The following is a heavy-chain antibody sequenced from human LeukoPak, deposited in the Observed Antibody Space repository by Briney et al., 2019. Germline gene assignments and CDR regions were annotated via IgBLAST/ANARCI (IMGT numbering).Heavy chain of an antibody. D-gene: IGHD1-26*01. V-gene: IGHV3-23*01. J-gene: IGHJ6*03. CDR1: RFTFNRFA. CDR2: ISGSGGGT. CDR3: AKWDENFYYMDC. Sequence: GGSLRLSCAASRFTFNRFAMSWVRQAPGKGLEWVSSISGSGGGTFYASSMRGRFTISRDNSKDTVFLQMNGLRAEDTAIYYCAKWDENFYYMDCWGQGTTVTVSS.